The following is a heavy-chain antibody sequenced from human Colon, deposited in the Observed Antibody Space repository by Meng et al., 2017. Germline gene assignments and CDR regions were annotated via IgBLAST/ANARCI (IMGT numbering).Heavy chain of an antibody. J-gene: IGHJ4*02. CDR2: ISYDGSNK. D-gene: IGHD3-22*01. CDR3: ARVGYYDSSFEGLDY. V-gene: IGHV3-30*04. Sequence: GESLKISCAASGFTFSSYAMHWVRQAPGKGLEWVAVISYDGSNKYYADSVKGRFTISRDNSKNTLYLQMNSLRAEDTAVYYCARVGYYDSSFEGLDYWGQGTLVTVSS. CDR1: GFTFSSYA.